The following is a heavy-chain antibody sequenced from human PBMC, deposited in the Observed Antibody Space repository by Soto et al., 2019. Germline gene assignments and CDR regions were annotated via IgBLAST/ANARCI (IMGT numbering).Heavy chain of an antibody. Sequence: ASVKVSCKASGYTFTSYAMHWVRQAPGQRLEWMGWINAGNGNTKYSQKFQGRVTITRDTSASTAYMELSSLRSEDSAVYYCARAVAVPADFDYWGQGTLVTVS. V-gene: IGHV1-3*01. D-gene: IGHD6-19*01. CDR2: INAGNGNT. CDR3: ARAVAVPADFDY. CDR1: GYTFTSYA. J-gene: IGHJ4*02.